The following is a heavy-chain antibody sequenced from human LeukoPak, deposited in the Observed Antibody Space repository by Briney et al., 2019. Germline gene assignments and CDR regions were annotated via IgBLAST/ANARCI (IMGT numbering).Heavy chain of an antibody. CDR3: ARDGDSGDFVGAFDV. Sequence: SETLSLTCSVSGGSMRTYYWGWVRQTPGKGLECIGYISDTGSTNYNPSLKSRVTISVDTSKSLFSLRLTSATAADTAVYYCARDGDSGDFVGAFDVWGQGTLVTVSS. CDR2: ISDTGST. CDR1: GGSMRTYY. V-gene: IGHV4-59*01. D-gene: IGHD4-17*01. J-gene: IGHJ3*01.